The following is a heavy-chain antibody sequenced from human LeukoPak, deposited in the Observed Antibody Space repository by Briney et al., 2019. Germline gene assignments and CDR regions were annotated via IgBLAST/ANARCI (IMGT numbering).Heavy chain of an antibody. CDR2: IIPILGIA. CDR3: ATNRGNLRYFDWLQHNY. D-gene: IGHD3-9*01. V-gene: IGHV1-69*01. J-gene: IGHJ4*02. CDR1: GVTFTSYA. Sequence: ASVKVSCKASGVTFTSYAISWVRQAPGQGVEWMGGIIPILGIANYAQRLQGRVTITADESTSTAYMELSSLRSEDTAVYYCATNRGNLRYFDWLQHNYWGQGTLVTVSS.